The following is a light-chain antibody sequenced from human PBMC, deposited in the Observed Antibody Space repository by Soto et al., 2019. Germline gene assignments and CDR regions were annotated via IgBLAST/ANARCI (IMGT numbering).Light chain of an antibody. CDR2: EVS. V-gene: IGLV2-8*01. J-gene: IGLJ2*01. Sequence: QSALTQPPSASGSPGQSVTISCTGTSSDVGGYNYVSWYQQHPGKAPKLMIYEVSKRPSGVPDRFSGSTSGNTASLTVSGLQAEDEADYYCSLYVGSNNVVFGGGTKMTVL. CDR1: SSDVGGYNY. CDR3: SLYVGSNNVV.